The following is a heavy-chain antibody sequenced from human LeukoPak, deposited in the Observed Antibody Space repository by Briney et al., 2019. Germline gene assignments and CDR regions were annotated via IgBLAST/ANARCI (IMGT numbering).Heavy chain of an antibody. CDR3: ARAMLDSSGRDY. J-gene: IGHJ4*02. D-gene: IGHD3-22*01. CDR2: ISSSSSYI. Sequence: GGSLRLSCAASGFTFSSYSMNWVRQAPGKGLEWVSSISSSSSYIYYADSVKGRFTISRDNAKNSLYLQMSSLRAEDTAVYYCARAMLDSSGRDYWGQGTLVTVSS. CDR1: GFTFSSYS. V-gene: IGHV3-21*01.